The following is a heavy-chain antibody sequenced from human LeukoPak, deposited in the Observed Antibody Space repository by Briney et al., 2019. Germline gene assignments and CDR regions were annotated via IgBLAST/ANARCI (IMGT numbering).Heavy chain of an antibody. CDR2: ITSSGEST. CDR1: VFTFSNYV. CDR3: ASRSGYSYGHFDY. D-gene: IGHD5-18*01. V-gene: IGHV3-23*01. Sequence: PGGSLRLSCAASVFTFSNYVMSWVRQAPGKGVEWVAAITSSGESTNYADSVKGRFTISRDNSKNTLYLQMNSLRAEDTAVYYCASRSGYSYGHFDYWGQGTLVTVSS. J-gene: IGHJ4*02.